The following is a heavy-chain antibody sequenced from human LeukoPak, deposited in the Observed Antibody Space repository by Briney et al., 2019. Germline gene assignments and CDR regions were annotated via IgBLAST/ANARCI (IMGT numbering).Heavy chain of an antibody. V-gene: IGHV3-23*01. Sequence: GGSLRLSCAASGFIFSNYAMTWVRQAPGKGLEWVSAISGTSDNTYYADSVRGRFTTSRDNSKNTLYLQVNSLRAEDTAIYYCSKGRTVTGTLALDYWGQGTLVTVSS. J-gene: IGHJ4*02. CDR1: GFIFSNYA. D-gene: IGHD6-19*01. CDR2: ISGTSDNT. CDR3: SKGRTVTGTLALDY.